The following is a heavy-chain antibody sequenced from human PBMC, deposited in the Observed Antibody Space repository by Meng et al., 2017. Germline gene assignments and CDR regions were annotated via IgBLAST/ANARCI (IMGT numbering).Heavy chain of an antibody. CDR3: ARDSCTGGICYRGSFDY. CDR1: GYTFTSYA. CDR2: LNAGNGDT. Sequence: QVQLVQSGAEVKEPGASVKVSCKASGYTFTSYAMHWVRQAPRQSLEWMGWLNAGNGDTKYSQKFQGRVTITRDSSASTAYMELSSLRSEDTAVYYCARDSCTGGICYRGSFDYWAQGTLVTVSS. J-gene: IGHJ4*02. V-gene: IGHV1-3*01. D-gene: IGHD2-15*01.